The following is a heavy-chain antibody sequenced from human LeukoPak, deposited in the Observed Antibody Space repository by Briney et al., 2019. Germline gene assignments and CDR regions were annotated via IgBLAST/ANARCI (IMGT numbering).Heavy chain of an antibody. D-gene: IGHD6-6*01. V-gene: IGHV3-7*01. J-gene: IGHJ4*02. CDR1: GFTFTHSW. CDR2: IKQDGSEK. CDR3: VRALGSSSADY. Sequence: GGSLRLSCAASGFTFTHSWMSWVRQAPGKGLEWVANIKQDGSEKYYVDSVEGRFTIYRDNAKNSVSLQMNSLRGEDTAVYYCVRALGSSSADYWGQGTLVTVSS.